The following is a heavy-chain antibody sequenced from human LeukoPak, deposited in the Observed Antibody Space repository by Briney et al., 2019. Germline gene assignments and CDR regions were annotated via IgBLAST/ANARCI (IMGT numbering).Heavy chain of an antibody. J-gene: IGHJ4*02. Sequence: GGSLRLSCAASGFTFSKNEMIWVRQAPGKGLEWVSYINSGGDSIYYADSVKGRFTISRDNAKNSLYLQMNTLRAEDTAVYYCARIHIVLTVPDFWGQGTLVTVSS. V-gene: IGHV3-48*03. CDR1: GFTFSKNE. CDR2: INSGGDSI. D-gene: IGHD2-8*01. CDR3: ARIHIVLTVPDF.